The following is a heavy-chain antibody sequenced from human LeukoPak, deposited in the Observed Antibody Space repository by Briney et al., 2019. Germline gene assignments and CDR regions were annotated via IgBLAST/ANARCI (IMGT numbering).Heavy chain of an antibody. CDR2: ISGSGGST. V-gene: IGHV3-23*01. D-gene: IGHD2/OR15-2a*01. J-gene: IGHJ4*02. CDR1: GFTFSSYA. CDR3: AKTPKLVLSACDY. Sequence: GGSLRLSCAASGFTFSSYAMSWVRQAPGKGLEWVSAISGSGGSTYYADSVKGRFTISRANSKNTLYLQMNSLRAEDTAVYYCAKTPKLVLSACDYWGQGTLVTVSS.